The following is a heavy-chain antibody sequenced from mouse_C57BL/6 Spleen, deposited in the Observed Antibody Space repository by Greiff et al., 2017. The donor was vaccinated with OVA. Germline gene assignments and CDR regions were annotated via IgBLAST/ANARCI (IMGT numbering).Heavy chain of an antibody. CDR1: GYAFSSYW. CDR2: IYPGDGDT. D-gene: IGHD1-1*01. Sequence: QVQLQQSGAELVKPGASVKISCKASGYAFSSYWMNWVKQRPGKGLEWIGQIYPGDGDTNYNGKFKGKATLTADKSSSTAYMQLSSLTSEDSAVYFCARSTIYYYGSNYFDYWGQGTTLTVSS. J-gene: IGHJ2*01. V-gene: IGHV1-80*01. CDR3: ARSTIYYYGSNYFDY.